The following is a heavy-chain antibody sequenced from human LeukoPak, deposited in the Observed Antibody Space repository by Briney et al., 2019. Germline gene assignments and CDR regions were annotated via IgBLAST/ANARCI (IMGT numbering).Heavy chain of an antibody. D-gene: IGHD4-11*01. Sequence: ASVKVSCKASGYTFTSYYMHWVRQAPGQGLEWMEIINPSGGSTSYAQKFQGRVTMTRDTSTSTVYMELSSLRSEDTAVYYCARDRGGSTTVTTGWFDPWGQGTLVTVSS. J-gene: IGHJ5*02. CDR2: INPSGGST. CDR3: ARDRGGSTTVTTGWFDP. CDR1: GYTFTSYY. V-gene: IGHV1-46*01.